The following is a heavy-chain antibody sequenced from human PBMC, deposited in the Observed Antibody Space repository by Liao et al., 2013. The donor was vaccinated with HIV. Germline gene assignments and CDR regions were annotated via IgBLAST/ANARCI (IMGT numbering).Heavy chain of an antibody. CDR1: GGYMRSFY. CDR2: IHPTGNT. D-gene: IGHD5-12*01. Sequence: QMQLQESGPGLVKPSETLSLTCSVSGGYMRSFYWSWIRQPAGKGLEWIGRIHPTGNTNYNPSLERRVSISVDSSTNRFSLMLTSVTAADTAVYYCARAVPTIHYYFYMDVWGEGTTVTVSS. CDR3: ARAVPTIHYYFYMDV. V-gene: IGHV4-4*07. J-gene: IGHJ6*03.